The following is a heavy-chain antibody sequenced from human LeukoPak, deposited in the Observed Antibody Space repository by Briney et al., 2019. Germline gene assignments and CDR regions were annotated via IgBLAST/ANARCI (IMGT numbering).Heavy chain of an antibody. Sequence: GGSLRLSCAASGFTFSSYGMHWVRQAPGKGLEWVAFIRCDGSNKYYADSVKGRFTISRDNSKNTLYLQMNSLRAEDTAVYYCATIWGSYRFDYWGQGTLVTVSS. CDR1: GFTFSSYG. D-gene: IGHD3-16*02. CDR3: ATIWGSYRFDY. J-gene: IGHJ4*02. V-gene: IGHV3-30*02. CDR2: IRCDGSNK.